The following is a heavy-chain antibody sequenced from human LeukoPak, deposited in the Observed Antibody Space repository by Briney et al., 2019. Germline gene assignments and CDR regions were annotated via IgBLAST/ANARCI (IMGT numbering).Heavy chain of an antibody. Sequence: SETLSLTCAVYGGSFSGYYWSWIRQPPGKGLEWIGYIYYSGSTNYNPSLKSRVTISVDTSKNQFSLKLSSVTAADTAVYYCASNLGGSKNYYGSGSYYNAWGQGTLVTVSS. CDR2: IYYSGST. V-gene: IGHV4-59*01. CDR3: ASNLGGSKNYYGSGSYYNA. CDR1: GGSFSGYY. D-gene: IGHD3-10*01. J-gene: IGHJ4*02.